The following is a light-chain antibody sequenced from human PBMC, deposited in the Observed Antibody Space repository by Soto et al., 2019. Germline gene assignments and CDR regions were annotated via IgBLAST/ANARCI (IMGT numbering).Light chain of an antibody. J-gene: IGKJ1*01. CDR3: QQYGSSPPRT. CDR1: QSVSRN. CDR2: GAS. V-gene: IGKV3-20*01. Sequence: EVVMTQSPCTLSLSPGERATLSCRASQSVSRNLAWYQQKPGQAPRLLIYGASTRATDVPDRFSRSGSGADYTLTISRLEHEDFAVYYWQQYGSSPPRTFGQGTKVDIK.